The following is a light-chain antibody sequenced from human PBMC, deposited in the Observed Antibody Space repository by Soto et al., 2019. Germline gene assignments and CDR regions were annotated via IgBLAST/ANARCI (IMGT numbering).Light chain of an antibody. CDR1: QSVSSY. CDR2: DAS. CDR3: QQRSNWHPLT. Sequence: EIVLTQSPATLSLSPGERATLSCRASQSVSSYLAWYQQKPGQAPRLLIYDASNRATGIPARFSGSGSGTDFTVTISRLEPEDFAVYYCQQRSNWHPLTFGGGTKVEIK. V-gene: IGKV3-11*01. J-gene: IGKJ4*01.